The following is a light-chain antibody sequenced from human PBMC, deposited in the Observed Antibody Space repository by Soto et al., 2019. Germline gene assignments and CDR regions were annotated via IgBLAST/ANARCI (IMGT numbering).Light chain of an antibody. CDR1: SSDVGGYNY. Sequence: QSALTQPASVSGSPGQSITISCTGTSSDVGGYNYVSWYQHHPGKAPELMIFEVSNRPSGVSHRFSGSKSGNTASLTISGLQTEDEGDYYCSSYTSSSTRGFGTGTKVTVL. CDR3: SSYTSSSTRG. V-gene: IGLV2-14*01. J-gene: IGLJ1*01. CDR2: EVS.